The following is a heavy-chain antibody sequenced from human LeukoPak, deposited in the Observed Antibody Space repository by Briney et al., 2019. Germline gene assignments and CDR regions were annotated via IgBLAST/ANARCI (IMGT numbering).Heavy chain of an antibody. CDR3: ARRIAVAGTLWFDP. CDR1: GYTFTSYY. V-gene: IGHV1-46*01. J-gene: IGHJ5*02. CDR2: INPSGGST. Sequence: ASVKVSCKASGYTFTSYYIYWVRQAPGQGLEWMGVINPSGGSTNYAQKFQGRVTMTRDTSTSTVYMELSSLRSEDTAVYYCARRIAVAGTLWFDPWGQGTLVTVCS. D-gene: IGHD6-19*01.